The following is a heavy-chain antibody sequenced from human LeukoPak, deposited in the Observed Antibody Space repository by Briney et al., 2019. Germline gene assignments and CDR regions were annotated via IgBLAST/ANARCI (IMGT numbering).Heavy chain of an antibody. Sequence: SETLSLTCAVYGGSFSGYYWSWIRQPPGKGLEWIGEINHSGSTNYNPSLKSRVTISVDTSKNQFSLKLSSVTAADTAVYYCARAGAYYDSSGYYYYYYYYMDVWGKGTTVTASS. V-gene: IGHV4-34*01. D-gene: IGHD3-22*01. CDR1: GGSFSGYY. J-gene: IGHJ6*03. CDR2: INHSGST. CDR3: ARAGAYYDSSGYYYYYYYYMDV.